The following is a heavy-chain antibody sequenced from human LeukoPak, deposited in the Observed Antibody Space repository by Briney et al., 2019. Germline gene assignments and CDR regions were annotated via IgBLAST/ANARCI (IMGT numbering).Heavy chain of an antibody. V-gene: IGHV3-74*01. D-gene: IGHD6-19*01. J-gene: IGHJ5*02. CDR1: GFPFSNYW. CDR3: ARTFGSGRYPGDWFDP. CDR2: IYSDGSST. Sequence: SGGSLRLSCTASGFPFSNYWMHWVRQGPGKGLEGVSRIYSDGSSTTYADSVKGRFTISRDNAKNTLYLQMSSLRVEDTAVYYCARTFGSGRYPGDWFDPWGQGTLVTVSS.